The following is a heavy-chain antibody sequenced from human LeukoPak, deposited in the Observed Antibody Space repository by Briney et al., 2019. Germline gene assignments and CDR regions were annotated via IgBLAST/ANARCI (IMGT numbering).Heavy chain of an antibody. CDR1: GFTVSSNY. CDR3: TRGPGSTWYSDY. CDR2: IYSGGDT. J-gene: IGHJ4*02. D-gene: IGHD6-13*01. Sequence: GGSLRLSCAASGFTVSSNYMNWVRQAPGKGLDWVSIIYSGGDTYYADSVKGRFTISRDNSKNTLYLQMNSLRAEDTAVYYCTRGPGSTWYSDYWGQGTLVTVSS. V-gene: IGHV3-66*02.